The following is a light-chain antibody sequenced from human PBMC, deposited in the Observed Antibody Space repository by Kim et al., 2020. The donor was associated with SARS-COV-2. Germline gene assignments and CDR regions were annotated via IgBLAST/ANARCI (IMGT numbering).Light chain of an antibody. CDR1: QSVSSN. CDR2: GAS. J-gene: IGKJ1*01. Sequence: SPGERVTLSCRASQSVSSNLAWYQQRPGQAPRLLIYGASTRATGIPARFSGSGSGTEFTLTISSLQFEDFAVYYCQQYNDWPPWTFGQGTKVDIK. CDR3: QQYNDWPPWT. V-gene: IGKV3-15*01.